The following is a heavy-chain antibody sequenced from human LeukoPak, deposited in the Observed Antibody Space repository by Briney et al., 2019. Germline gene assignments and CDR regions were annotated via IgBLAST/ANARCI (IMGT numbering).Heavy chain of an antibody. Sequence: GRSLRLSCAASGFTFSSYGMHWVRQAPGKGLEWVAAISHDGSNKYYADSVKGRFTISRDNSKNTLYLQMNSLRAEDTAVYYCARYCSGGSCYPIWGQGTLVTVSS. CDR2: ISHDGSNK. V-gene: IGHV3-30*03. J-gene: IGHJ4*02. CDR1: GFTFSSYG. CDR3: ARYCSGGSCYPI. D-gene: IGHD2-15*01.